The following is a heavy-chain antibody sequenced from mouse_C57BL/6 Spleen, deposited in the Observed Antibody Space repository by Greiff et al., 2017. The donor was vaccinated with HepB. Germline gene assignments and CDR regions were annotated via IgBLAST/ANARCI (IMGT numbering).Heavy chain of an antibody. Sequence: VQLQQSGAELVRPGASVKMSCKASGYTFTSYNMHWVKQTPRQGLEWIGAIYPGNGDTSYKQKFKGKATLTVDKSSSTAYMQLSSLTSEDSAVYFCARCVDSSGYENFDYWGQGTTLTVSS. CDR3: ARCVDSSGYENFDY. J-gene: IGHJ2*01. CDR2: IYPGNGDT. D-gene: IGHD3-2*02. V-gene: IGHV1-12*01. CDR1: GYTFTSYN.